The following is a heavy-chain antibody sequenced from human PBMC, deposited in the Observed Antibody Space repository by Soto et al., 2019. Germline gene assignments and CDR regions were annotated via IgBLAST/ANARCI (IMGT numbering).Heavy chain of an antibody. CDR1: GGTFSRYA. V-gene: IGHV1-69*01. J-gene: IGHJ4*02. CDR3: ARNYGHDCGGGNCYFYF. Sequence: QVQLVQSVAEVKKPGSSVKVSCKASGGTFSRYAINWVRQAPGHGLEWMGGIIPLFGTANYAQKFQGRVTITADESASTAHMELRSLRSEDTAVYYCARNYGHDCGGGNCYFYFWGQGTLVTVSS. CDR2: IIPLFGTA. D-gene: IGHD2-15*01.